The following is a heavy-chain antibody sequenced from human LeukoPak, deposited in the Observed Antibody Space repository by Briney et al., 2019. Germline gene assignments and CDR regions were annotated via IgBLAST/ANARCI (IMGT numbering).Heavy chain of an antibody. Sequence: PSETLSLTCTVSGGSISSNYWSWIRQPPGKGLEWIGYIYYSGSTNSNPSLKSRVTISVDTSKNQFPLNLSSVTAADTAVYYCARDRGYGDYLNYFDYWGQGTLVTVSS. CDR3: ARDRGYGDYLNYFDY. CDR1: GGSISSNY. V-gene: IGHV4-59*01. D-gene: IGHD4-17*01. J-gene: IGHJ4*02. CDR2: IYYSGST.